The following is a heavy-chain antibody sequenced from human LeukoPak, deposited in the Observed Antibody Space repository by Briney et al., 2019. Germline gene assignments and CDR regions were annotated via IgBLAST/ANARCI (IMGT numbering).Heavy chain of an antibody. CDR1: GFTFSSYW. CDR3: AREGMTTVTDDAFDI. D-gene: IGHD4-17*01. Sequence: PGGSLRPSCAASGFTFSSYWMHWVRQAPGNGLVWVSRINSDGSSTSYADSVKGRFTISRDNAKNTLYLQMNSLRAEDTAVYYCAREGMTTVTDDAFDIWGQGTMVTVSS. V-gene: IGHV3-74*01. CDR2: INSDGSST. J-gene: IGHJ3*02.